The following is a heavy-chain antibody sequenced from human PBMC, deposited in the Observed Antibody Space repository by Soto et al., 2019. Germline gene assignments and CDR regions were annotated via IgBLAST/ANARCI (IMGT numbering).Heavy chain of an antibody. D-gene: IGHD3-22*01. J-gene: IGHJ5*02. CDR3: AREQFGSYYDSSGYLSKLDP. CDR2: IKEDGSEK. Sequence: PGGSLRLSCAASGFTFSSYWMSWVRQAPGKGLEWVANIKEDGSEKYYVDSVKGRFTISRDNAKNSLYLQMNSLRAEDTAVYYCAREQFGSYYDSSGYLSKLDPWGQGTLVTVSS. V-gene: IGHV3-7*01. CDR1: GFTFSSYW.